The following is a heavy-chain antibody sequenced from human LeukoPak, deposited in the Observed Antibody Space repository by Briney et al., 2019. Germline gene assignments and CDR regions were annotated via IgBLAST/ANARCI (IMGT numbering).Heavy chain of an antibody. J-gene: IGHJ3*02. CDR2: IYYSGST. D-gene: IGHD3-3*01. Sequence: SQTLSLTCTVSGGSISSGDCYWSWIRQPPGKGLEWIGYIYYSGSTYYNPSLKSRVTISVGTSKNQFSLKLSSVTAADTAVYYCARNYDFWSGRYAFDIWGQGTMVTVSS. V-gene: IGHV4-30-4*08. CDR1: GGSISSGDCY. CDR3: ARNYDFWSGRYAFDI.